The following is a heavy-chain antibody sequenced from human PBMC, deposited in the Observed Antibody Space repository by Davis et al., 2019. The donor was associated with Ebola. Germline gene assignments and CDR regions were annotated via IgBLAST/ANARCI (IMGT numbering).Heavy chain of an antibody. CDR3: ARHRPGYDILTGYYLLRGYGMDV. J-gene: IGHJ6*02. Sequence: KVSCKGSGYSFTSYWISWVRQMPGKGLEWMGRIDPSDSYTNYSPSFQGHVTISADKSISTAYLQWSSLKASDTAMYYCARHRPGYDILTGYYLLRGYGMDVWGQGTTVTVSS. D-gene: IGHD3-9*01. CDR2: IDPSDSYT. CDR1: GYSFTSYW. V-gene: IGHV5-10-1*01.